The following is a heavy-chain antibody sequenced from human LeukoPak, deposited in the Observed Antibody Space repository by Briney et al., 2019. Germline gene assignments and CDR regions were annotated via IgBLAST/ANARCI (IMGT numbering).Heavy chain of an antibody. J-gene: IGHJ1*01. CDR1: GFTFSSYS. D-gene: IGHD2-15*01. V-gene: IGHV3-48*01. Sequence: PGGSLRLSCAASGFTFSSYSMNWVRQAPGKGLEWVSYISSSSSTIYYADSVKGRFTISRDNSKNTLYLQMNSLRAEDTAVYYCAKDPFALLGAEYFQHWGQGTLVTVSS. CDR3: AKDPFALLGAEYFQH. CDR2: ISSSSSTI.